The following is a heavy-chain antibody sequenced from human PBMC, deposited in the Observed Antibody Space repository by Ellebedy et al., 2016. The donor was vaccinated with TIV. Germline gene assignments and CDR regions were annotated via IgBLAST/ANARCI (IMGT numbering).Heavy chain of an antibody. Sequence: AASVKVSCKASGYIFTTYGINWARQAPGQGPEWMGWIDTETGNPTYVQGFRGRFVFSLATSVSNTAYLQISSLKAEDTAVYFCARAKEFDYWGQGTLVTVSS. J-gene: IGHJ4*02. V-gene: IGHV7-4-1*02. D-gene: IGHD3-10*01. CDR3: ARAKEFDY. CDR2: IDTETGNP. CDR1: GYIFTTYG.